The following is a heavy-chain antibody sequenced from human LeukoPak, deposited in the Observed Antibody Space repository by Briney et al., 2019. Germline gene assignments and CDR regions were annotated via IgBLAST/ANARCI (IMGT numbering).Heavy chain of an antibody. CDR2: ISGSGSTI. Sequence: GGSLRLSCAASGFTFSSYEMNWVRQAPGKGLEWVSYISGSGSTIYYADSVKGRFTISRDNAKNSLYLQMNSLRAEDTAVYYCAREDYGDYVVGSYNWFDPWGQGTLVTVSS. D-gene: IGHD4-17*01. CDR3: AREDYGDYVVGSYNWFDP. CDR1: GFTFSSYE. V-gene: IGHV3-48*03. J-gene: IGHJ5*02.